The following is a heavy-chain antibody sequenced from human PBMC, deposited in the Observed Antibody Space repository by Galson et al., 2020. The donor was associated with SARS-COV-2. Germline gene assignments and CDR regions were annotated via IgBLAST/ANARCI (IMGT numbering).Heavy chain of an antibody. CDR3: ARLGNSALYSDYFDF. V-gene: IGHV5-10-1*01. CDR2: SNPRVSYT. CDR1: SYSITSYR. J-gene: IGHJ4*01. D-gene: IGHD3-16*01. Sequence: GESLQITCTGSSYSITSYRITWARQKTGQGLEYMGKSNPRVSYTFYSPSFQGHVIIPADKSTSTAYLQWSGLQASDTAMYYCARLGNSALYSDYFDFWGHGSLVTVSS.